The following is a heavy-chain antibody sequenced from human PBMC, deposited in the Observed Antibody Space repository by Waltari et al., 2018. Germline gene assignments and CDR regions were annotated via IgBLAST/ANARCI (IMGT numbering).Heavy chain of an antibody. CDR3: ARRDCDYVWGSYRWRWFDP. CDR2: INHSGSA. CDR1: GGSFSGYY. D-gene: IGHD3-16*02. J-gene: IGHJ5*02. V-gene: IGHV4-34*01. Sequence: QVQLQQWGAGLLKPSETLSLTCAVYGGSFSGYYWSWIRQPPGKGLEWIGEINHSGSACGYPSRKSRVTRSGDTSKNQCSRELSSVTAAYTAVYYCARRDCDYVWGSYRWRWFDPWGQGTVVTVSS.